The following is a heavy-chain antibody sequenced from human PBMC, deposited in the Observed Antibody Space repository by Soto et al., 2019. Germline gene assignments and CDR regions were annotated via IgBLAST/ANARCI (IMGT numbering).Heavy chain of an antibody. Sequence: EVQLVESGGGLVQPGRSLRLSCAASGFNFDDYVMHWVRQAPGKGLEWVASISWNGDDIGYADSVKGRFTISRDTAKNSLFLQMNSLRTEDSGLYYCAKDVTPKLLQHRDSWGQGTLVTVSS. D-gene: IGHD5-12*01. V-gene: IGHV3-9*01. CDR2: ISWNGDDI. CDR3: AKDVTPKLLQHRDS. J-gene: IGHJ4*02. CDR1: GFNFDDYV.